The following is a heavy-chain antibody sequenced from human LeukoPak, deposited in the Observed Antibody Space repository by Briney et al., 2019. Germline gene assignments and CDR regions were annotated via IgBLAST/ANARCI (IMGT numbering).Heavy chain of an antibody. V-gene: IGHV4-59*02. J-gene: IGHJ4*02. Sequence: SETLSLTCTVSGGSVSSYYWSWIRQPPGKGLEWIGYIYYSGSTNYNPSLKSRVTISVDTSKNQFSLKLSSVTAADTAVYYCACYDSSGYWYFDYWGQGTLATVSS. CDR3: ACYDSSGYWYFDY. CDR2: IYYSGST. D-gene: IGHD3-22*01. CDR1: GGSVSSYY.